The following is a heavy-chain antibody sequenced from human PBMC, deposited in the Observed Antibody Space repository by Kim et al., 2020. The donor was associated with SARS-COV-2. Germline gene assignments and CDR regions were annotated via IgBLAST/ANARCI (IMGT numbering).Heavy chain of an antibody. CDR3: ARRGRGGATPFDY. D-gene: IGHD3-16*01. V-gene: IGHV1-8*01. J-gene: IGHJ4*02. Sequence: AQKSQGRVTMPRNTSISTAYIELGSLRSEDTAVYYCARRGRGGATPFDYWGQGTLVTVSS.